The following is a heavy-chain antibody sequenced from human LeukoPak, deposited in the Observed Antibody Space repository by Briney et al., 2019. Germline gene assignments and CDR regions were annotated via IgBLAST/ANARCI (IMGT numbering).Heavy chain of an antibody. Sequence: ASVKVSCKASGYTFTSYGISWARQAPGQGLEWMGWISAYNGNTNYAQKLQGRVTMTTDTSTSTAYMELRSLRSDDTAVYYCARGVVVPAAIPYTTYYYYYMDVWGKGTTVTVSS. V-gene: IGHV1-18*01. CDR3: ARGVVVPAAIPYTTYYYYYMDV. J-gene: IGHJ6*03. CDR2: ISAYNGNT. CDR1: GYTFTSYG. D-gene: IGHD2-2*02.